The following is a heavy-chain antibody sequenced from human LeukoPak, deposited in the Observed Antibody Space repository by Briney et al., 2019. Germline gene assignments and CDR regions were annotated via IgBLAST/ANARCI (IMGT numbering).Heavy chain of an antibody. J-gene: IGHJ4*02. V-gene: IGHV4-4*07. CDR2: IDTSGST. Sequence: SETLSLTCTVSGVSISHYYWTWIRQPAGGGLEWIGRIDTSGSTNYNPSLESRVTMSSDTSNNQFSLNLMSVAVADTAVYYCARGQWQIDYWGQGVLVTVSP. CDR1: GVSISHYY. CDR3: ARGQWQIDY. D-gene: IGHD6-19*01.